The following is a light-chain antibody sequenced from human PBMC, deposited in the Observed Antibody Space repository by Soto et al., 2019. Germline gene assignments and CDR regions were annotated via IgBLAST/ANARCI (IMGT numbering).Light chain of an antibody. V-gene: IGKV1-39*01. J-gene: IGKJ1*01. Sequence: DIPMTQSPSSLSAFVGDRVPITCRASQSISSYLDWYQQKPGQAPKLLIYAASSLQSGVPSRFSGSGSGTEFTLTINSLQPQDFATYFCQQCYSSPQTFGQGTKVDIK. CDR3: QQCYSSPQT. CDR2: AAS. CDR1: QSISSY.